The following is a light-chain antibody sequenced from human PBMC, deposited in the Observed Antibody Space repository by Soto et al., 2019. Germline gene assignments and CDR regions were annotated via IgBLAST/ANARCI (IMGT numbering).Light chain of an antibody. CDR2: WAS. V-gene: IGKV4-1*01. Sequence: DLVMTQSPDSLAVSLGERATINRKSSQSVLYSSNNKNYLAWYQQKPEQPPKLLIYWASTRESGVPDRFSGSGSGTDFTLTISSLQAEDVAVYYCQQYYSTPRTFGQGTKVEIK. CDR1: QSVLYSSNNKNY. CDR3: QQYYSTPRT. J-gene: IGKJ1*01.